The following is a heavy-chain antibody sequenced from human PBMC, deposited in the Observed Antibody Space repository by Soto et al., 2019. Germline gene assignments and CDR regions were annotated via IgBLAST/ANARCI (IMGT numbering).Heavy chain of an antibody. V-gene: IGHV3-15*01. J-gene: IGHJ4*02. CDR1: GFTFSHAW. CDR2: ITSKSAGETT. Sequence: QLVESGGGLVTPGESLRLSCVASGFTFSHAWMSWVRQAPGKGLEWIGRITSKSAGETTAYAATVKGRFTVSRDDLKNTLYLQVNSLKTEDTGIYYCYTEHTLFMAHWGQGTLVTVSS. CDR3: YTEHTLFMAH.